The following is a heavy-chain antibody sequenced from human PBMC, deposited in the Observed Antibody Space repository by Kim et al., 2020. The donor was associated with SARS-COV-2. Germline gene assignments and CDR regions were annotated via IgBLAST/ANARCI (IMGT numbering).Heavy chain of an antibody. D-gene: IGHD6-13*01. V-gene: IGHV3-30-3*01. J-gene: IGHJ6*02. CDR3: ARDLSSSVPLVGMDV. CDR1: GFTFSSYA. Sequence: GGSLRLSCAASGFTFSSYAMHWVRQAPGKGLEWVAVISYDGSNKYYADSVKGRFTISRDNSKNTLYLQMNSLRAEDTAVYYCARDLSSSVPLVGMDVWGQGTTVTVSS. CDR2: ISYDGSNK.